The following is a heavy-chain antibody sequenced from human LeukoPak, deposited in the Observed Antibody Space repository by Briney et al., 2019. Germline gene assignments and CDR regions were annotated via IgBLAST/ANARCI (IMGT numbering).Heavy chain of an antibody. CDR2: IYTSGST. D-gene: IGHD3-3*01. J-gene: IGHJ3*02. V-gene: IGHV4-61*02. CDR1: GGSISSGSYY. CDR3: ASGHDFWSVPLDAFDI. Sequence: SQTLSLTCTVSGGSISSGSYYWSWIRQPAGKGLEWIGRIYTSGSTNYNPSLKSRVTISVDTSKNQFSLMLSSVTAADTAVYYCASGHDFWSVPLDAFDIWGQGTMVTVSS.